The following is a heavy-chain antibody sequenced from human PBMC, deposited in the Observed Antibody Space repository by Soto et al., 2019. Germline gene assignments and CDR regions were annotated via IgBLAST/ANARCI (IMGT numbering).Heavy chain of an antibody. J-gene: IGHJ6*02. V-gene: IGHV3-30*18. CDR3: AKDQSTNSRSYHALDV. Sequence: QVQLVESGGGVIQPGESLRLSCAASEFTFSSYAMHWVRQAPGKGLEWVAVVSNAGSNKYYADSVKGRFTISRDNSKNTLNRQMNILRAEDTAVYYGAKDQSTNSRSYHALDVWGQGTMVTVSS. CDR1: EFTFSSYA. D-gene: IGHD2-8*01. CDR2: VSNAGSNK.